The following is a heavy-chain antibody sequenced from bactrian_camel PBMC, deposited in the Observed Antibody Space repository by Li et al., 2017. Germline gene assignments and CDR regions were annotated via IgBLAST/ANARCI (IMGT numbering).Heavy chain of an antibody. CDR3: AAFPCGYGSFPSLNERTYGF. V-gene: IGHV3S9*01. J-gene: IGHJ6*01. D-gene: IGHD3*01. Sequence: QLVESGGGSVQTGGSLTLSCTAPGFTSNGCAMDWHRRAAGNEREWVSSIRRDGTTGYAGSVKGRFTISRDQAKDTVYLQMNSLKPEDTAMYYCAAFPCGYGSFPSLNERTYGFWGQGTQVTVS. CDR2: IRRDGTT. CDR1: GFTSNGCA.